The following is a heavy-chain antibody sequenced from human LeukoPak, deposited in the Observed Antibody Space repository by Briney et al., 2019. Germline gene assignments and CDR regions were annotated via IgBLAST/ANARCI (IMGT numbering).Heavy chain of an antibody. J-gene: IGHJ6*03. D-gene: IGHD3-10*01. CDR2: ISYNGTNK. CDR1: GFTFSSYG. V-gene: IGHV3-30*18. CDR3: AKDPWIYVSGVMDV. Sequence: GGSLRLSCAASGFTFSSYGMHWVRQAPGKGLEWVSFISYNGTNKYYADSVKGRFTISRDNSKNTLFLQMNSLRGEDTAVYYCAKDPWIYVSGVMDVWGARTAVTVSS.